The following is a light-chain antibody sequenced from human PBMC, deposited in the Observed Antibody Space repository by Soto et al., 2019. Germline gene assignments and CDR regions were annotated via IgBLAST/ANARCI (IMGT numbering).Light chain of an antibody. CDR3: QKYNSAPWT. Sequence: DIQMTQSPSSLSASVGDRVTITCRASQDISNYLAWYQQKPGKVPKLLIYAASTLQSGVPSRFSGSGSGTEFTLTISSLKPEDVATYYCQKYNSAPWTFGQGTKVEIK. CDR2: AAS. CDR1: QDISNY. V-gene: IGKV1-27*01. J-gene: IGKJ1*01.